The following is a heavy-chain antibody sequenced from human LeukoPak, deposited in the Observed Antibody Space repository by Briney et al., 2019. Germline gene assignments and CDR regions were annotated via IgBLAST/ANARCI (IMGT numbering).Heavy chain of an antibody. Sequence: PGGSLRLSCAGSRFTFSGSAMHWVRQASGKGLEWVGRIRSKANSYATAYAASVKGRFTISRDDSKNTAYLQENSLKTEDTAVYYCTREYYYDSSGYYYYYYYMDVWGKGTTVTVSS. CDR2: IRSKANSYAT. CDR1: RFTFSGSA. D-gene: IGHD3-22*01. CDR3: TREYYYDSSGYYYYYYYMDV. J-gene: IGHJ6*03. V-gene: IGHV3-73*01.